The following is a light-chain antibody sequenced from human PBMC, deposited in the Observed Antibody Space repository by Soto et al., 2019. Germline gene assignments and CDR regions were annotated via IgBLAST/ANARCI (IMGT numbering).Light chain of an antibody. V-gene: IGLV1-51*01. Sequence: QSALTQPPSVSASPGQEVTISCAGTISNVGDNSVSWYQQLPGRAPKLLLHDTNKRPSGIPARFSGSNSGTSETLGITVLQTGDEANYYCGAWDRGLSVYVFGSGTKVTVL. CDR2: DTN. CDR3: GAWDRGLSVYV. CDR1: ISNVGDNS. J-gene: IGLJ1*01.